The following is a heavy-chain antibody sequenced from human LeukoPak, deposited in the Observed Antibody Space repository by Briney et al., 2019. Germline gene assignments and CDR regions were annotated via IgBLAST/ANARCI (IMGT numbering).Heavy chain of an antibody. Sequence: PSETLSLTCTVSGGSISSSSYYWGWIRQPPGKGLEWIGSIYYSGSTYYNPSLKSRVTISVDTSKNQFSLKLSSVTAADTAVYYCARLDGDAQDAFDIWGQGTMVTVSS. D-gene: IGHD4-17*01. CDR1: GGSISSSSYY. CDR3: ARLDGDAQDAFDI. CDR2: IYYSGST. V-gene: IGHV4-39*01. J-gene: IGHJ3*02.